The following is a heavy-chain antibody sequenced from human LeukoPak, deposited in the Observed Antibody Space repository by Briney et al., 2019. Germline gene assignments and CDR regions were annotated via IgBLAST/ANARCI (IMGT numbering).Heavy chain of an antibody. J-gene: IGHJ3*02. V-gene: IGHV7-4-1*02. CDR3: ARDLSHFDVFDK. Sequence: ASVKVSCKASGYTFNNYNINWVRQAPGQGLEWVGWINTKTGNPTYAQDFTGRFVFSLDTSVSTAYLQINNLKAEDTAVYYCARDLSHFDVFDKWGLGTMVTVSS. CDR1: GYTFNNYN. CDR2: INTKTGNP.